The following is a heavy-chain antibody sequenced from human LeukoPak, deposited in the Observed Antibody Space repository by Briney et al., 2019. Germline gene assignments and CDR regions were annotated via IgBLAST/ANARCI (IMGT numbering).Heavy chain of an antibody. CDR2: ISYDGSNK. D-gene: IGHD4-17*01. CDR1: GFTFSSYA. CDR3: ARGNYGDVDY. Sequence: GGSLRLSCAASGFTFSSYAMHWVRQAPGKGLEWVAVISYDGSNKYYADSVKGRFTISRDNSKNTLYLQMNSLRAEDTAVYYCARGNYGDVDYWGQGTLVTVSS. V-gene: IGHV3-30-3*01. J-gene: IGHJ4*02.